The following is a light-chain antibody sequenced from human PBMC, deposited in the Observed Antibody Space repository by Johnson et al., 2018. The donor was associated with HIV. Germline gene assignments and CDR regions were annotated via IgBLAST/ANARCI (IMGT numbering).Light chain of an antibody. CDR1: SSTIGNND. J-gene: IGLJ1*01. CDR3: ATLDGSLTIGGV. V-gene: IGLV1-51*02. Sequence: QSVLTQPPSVSAAPGQKVTISCSGSSSTIGNNDVSWYQLLPGTAPKLLIYKNDQRPSGIPDRFSGSKSGTSATLGITGLQTGDEADYYCATLDGSLTIGGVFGTGTKITVL. CDR2: KND.